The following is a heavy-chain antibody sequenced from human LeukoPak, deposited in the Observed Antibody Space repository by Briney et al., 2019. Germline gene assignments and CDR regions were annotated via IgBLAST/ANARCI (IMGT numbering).Heavy chain of an antibody. Sequence: PSETLSLTCTVSGGSISSGDYYWSWIRQPPGKGLEWIGYIYYSGSTYYNPSLKSRVTISVDTSKNQFSLKLSSVTAADTAVYYCARSRGGYSYGSKFDYWGQGTLVTVSS. CDR3: ARSRGGYSYGSKFDY. D-gene: IGHD5-18*01. CDR2: IYYSGST. V-gene: IGHV4-30-4*08. CDR1: GGSISSGDYY. J-gene: IGHJ4*02.